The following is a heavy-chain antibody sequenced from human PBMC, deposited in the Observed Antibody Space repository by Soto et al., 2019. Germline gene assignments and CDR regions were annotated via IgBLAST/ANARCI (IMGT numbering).Heavy chain of an antibody. CDR2: ISYDGSNK. CDR1: GFTFSSYG. Sequence: GGSLRLSCAASGFTFSSYGMHWVRQAPGKGLEWVAVISYDGSNKYYADSVKGRFTISRDNSKNTLYLQMNSLRAEDTAVYYCAKGLEWELLGHFDYWGQGTLVTVSS. V-gene: IGHV3-30*18. J-gene: IGHJ4*02. D-gene: IGHD1-26*01. CDR3: AKGLEWELLGHFDY.